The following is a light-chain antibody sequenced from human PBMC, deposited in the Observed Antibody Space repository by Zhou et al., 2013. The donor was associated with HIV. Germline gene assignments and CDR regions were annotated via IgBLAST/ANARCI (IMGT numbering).Light chain of an antibody. CDR1: QSVSSSY. Sequence: DIVLTQSPGTLSLSPGERATLSCRASQSVSSSYLAWYQQRLGQAPRLLIFGASSRAPAIPDRFSGSGSGTDFTLTINRLEPEDFAVYYCQQYGSSPMSFGQGTRLEIK. V-gene: IGKV3-20*01. CDR2: GAS. CDR3: QQYGSSPMS. J-gene: IGKJ5*01.